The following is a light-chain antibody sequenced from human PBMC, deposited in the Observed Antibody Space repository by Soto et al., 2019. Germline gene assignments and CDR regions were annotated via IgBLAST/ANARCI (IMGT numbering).Light chain of an antibody. J-gene: IGKJ5*01. V-gene: IGKV3-15*01. Sequence: IGMTQSPATLSVSPGERVTLSCRASQTIYSNVAWYQQRPGQSPRLLIYHASSRATGIPARFSGSGSGTEFTLTINSLQSDDFATYYCQQYHSYPITFGQGTRLEIK. CDR1: QTIYSN. CDR2: HAS. CDR3: QQYHSYPIT.